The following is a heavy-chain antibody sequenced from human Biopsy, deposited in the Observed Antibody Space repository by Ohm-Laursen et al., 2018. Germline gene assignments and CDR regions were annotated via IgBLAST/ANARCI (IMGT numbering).Heavy chain of an antibody. CDR3: AKDRYNYTPIGGFSMDV. CDR1: GFTFNNYG. D-gene: IGHD5-18*01. CDR2: IFYDGSNT. J-gene: IGHJ6*02. Sequence: SLRLSCAASGFTFNNYGMQWVRQAPGKGLEWVAFIFYDGSNTYYADSVKGRFTISRDNSRDTLYLQMSSLRAEDTAVYYCAKDRYNYTPIGGFSMDVWGQGTRVTVSS. V-gene: IGHV3-30*18.